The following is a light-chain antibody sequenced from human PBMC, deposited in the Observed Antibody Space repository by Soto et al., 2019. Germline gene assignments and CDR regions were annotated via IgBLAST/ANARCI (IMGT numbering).Light chain of an antibody. Sequence: QSALTQPASVSGSPGQSITISCTGTSSDVGGYNHVSWYQQYPGKAPKVIIYELSNRPSGISNRFSGSKSGNTGSLTISGLQAEDEADYYCSSYTSSSTLLYVFGTGTKVTVL. V-gene: IGLV2-14*01. CDR2: ELS. J-gene: IGLJ1*01. CDR3: SSYTSSSTLLYV. CDR1: SSDVGGYNH.